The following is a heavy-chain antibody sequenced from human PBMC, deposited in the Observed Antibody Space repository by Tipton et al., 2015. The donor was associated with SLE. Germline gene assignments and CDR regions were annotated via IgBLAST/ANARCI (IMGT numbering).Heavy chain of an antibody. CDR1: GGSISSSSYY. Sequence: TLSLTCTVSGGSISSSSYYWGWIRQPPGKGLEWIGYIYYSGSTNYNPSLKSRVTISVDTSKNQFSLKLSSVTAADTAVYYCARSLAAAGTGYYYYGMDVWGQGTTVTVPS. J-gene: IGHJ6*02. CDR3: ARSLAAAGTGYYYYGMDV. D-gene: IGHD6-13*01. CDR2: IYYSGST. V-gene: IGHV4-61*05.